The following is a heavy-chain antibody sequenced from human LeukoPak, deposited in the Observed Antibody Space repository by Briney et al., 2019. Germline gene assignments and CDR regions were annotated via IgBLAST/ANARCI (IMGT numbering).Heavy chain of an antibody. CDR2: MRGDGGDI. D-gene: IGHD4-17*01. V-gene: IGHV3-23*01. J-gene: IGHJ3*01. Sequence: GGSLRLSCTGSGFIFSRYAMVWVRQAPGKGLEWVSAMRGDGGDIRYTDSVKGRFTISRDNSKNTLYLQMNSLRAEDTAVYYCANDPNGDYIGAFDFWGQGTMVTVS. CDR1: GFIFSRYA. CDR3: ANDPNGDYIGAFDF.